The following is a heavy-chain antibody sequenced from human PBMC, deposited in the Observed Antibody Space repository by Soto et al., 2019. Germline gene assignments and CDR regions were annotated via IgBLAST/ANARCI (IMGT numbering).Heavy chain of an antibody. Sequence: QVQLVESGGGVVQPGNSLRLSCAASGFTFSSYGMHWVRQAPGKGLEWVAVIWYDGSNKYYADSVKGRFTISRDNSKNTLYLQMNSLRAEDTGVYYCAREQQWLVRVYFGFWGQGTLVTVSS. J-gene: IGHJ4*02. CDR3: AREQQWLVRVYFGF. D-gene: IGHD6-19*01. CDR1: GFTFSSYG. V-gene: IGHV3-33*01. CDR2: IWYDGSNK.